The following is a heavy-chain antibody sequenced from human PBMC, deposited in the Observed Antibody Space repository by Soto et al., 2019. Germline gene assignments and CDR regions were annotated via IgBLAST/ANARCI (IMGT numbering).Heavy chain of an antibody. CDR1: SGSISSYY. Sequence: SETLSLTCTVASGSISSYYWSWLRQPPGKGLEWIGYAYYSGTTYYNPPLKSRVTISVDTSKNQFSLKLSSVTAADTAVYYCARGLGCSGGSCYTNYYFDYWGQGTLVTVSS. V-gene: IGHV4-59*12. CDR2: AYYSGTT. D-gene: IGHD2-15*01. J-gene: IGHJ4*02. CDR3: ARGLGCSGGSCYTNYYFDY.